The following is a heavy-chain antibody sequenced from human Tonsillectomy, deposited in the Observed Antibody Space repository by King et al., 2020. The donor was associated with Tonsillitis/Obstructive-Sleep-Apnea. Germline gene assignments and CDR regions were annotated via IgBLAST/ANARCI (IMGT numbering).Heavy chain of an antibody. J-gene: IGHJ4*02. Sequence: VQLVESGGGVVQPGRSLRLSCAASGFTFSSYGMHWVRQAPGKGLEWVAVIWYDGSNKYYADSGKGRFTISRDNSKNTLYLQMKSLRVEDTAVYYCARDYCTRTSCYDYWGQGTLVTVSS. V-gene: IGHV3-33*01. CDR1: GFTFSSYG. CDR2: IWYDGSNK. CDR3: ARDYCTRTSCYDY. D-gene: IGHD2-2*01.